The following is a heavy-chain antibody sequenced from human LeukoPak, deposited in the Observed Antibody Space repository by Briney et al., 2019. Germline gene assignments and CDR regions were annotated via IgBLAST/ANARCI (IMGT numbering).Heavy chain of an antibody. CDR2: INHSGST. CDR1: GGSFSGYY. J-gene: IGHJ4*02. CDR3: ARHGGLTGTDYFDY. D-gene: IGHD1-20*01. Sequence: PSETLSLTCAVYGGSFSGYYWSWIRQPPGKGLEWIGEINHSGSTNYNPSLKSRVTISVDTSKNQFSLKLSSVTAADTAVYYCARHGGLTGTDYFDYWGQGTLVTVSS. V-gene: IGHV4-34*01.